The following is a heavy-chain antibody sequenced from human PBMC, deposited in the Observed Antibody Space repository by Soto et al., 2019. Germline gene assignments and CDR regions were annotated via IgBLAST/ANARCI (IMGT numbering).Heavy chain of an antibody. CDR2: INHSGST. CDR1: GGSFSGYY. D-gene: IGHD2-15*01. V-gene: IGHV4-34*01. J-gene: IGHJ4*02. Sequence: PSETLSLTCAVYGGSFSGYYWSWIRQPPGKGLEWIGEINHSGSTNYNPSLKSGVTISVDTCKNQFSLKLSSVTAADTAVYYCARGKPNCSGGSCYYYYFDYWGQGTRVAVSS. CDR3: ARGKPNCSGGSCYYYYFDY.